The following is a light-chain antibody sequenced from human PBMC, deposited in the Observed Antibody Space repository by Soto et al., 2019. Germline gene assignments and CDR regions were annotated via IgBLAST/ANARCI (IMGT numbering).Light chain of an antibody. J-gene: IGKJ2*01. Sequence: EIVLTQSPGTLSLSPGERATLSCRASQSVSSSSLAWYQQKPGQAPRLLIYGASSRATGIPDRFSGSGSGTDFTLTISRLEPEDFAVYYWQQYGSSPRTFGQGTKLEIK. CDR2: GAS. CDR1: QSVSSSS. V-gene: IGKV3-20*01. CDR3: QQYGSSPRT.